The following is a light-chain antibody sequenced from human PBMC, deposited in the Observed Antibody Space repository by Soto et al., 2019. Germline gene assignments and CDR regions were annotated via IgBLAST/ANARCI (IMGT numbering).Light chain of an antibody. V-gene: IGKV3-20*01. J-gene: IGKJ5*01. Sequence: IVLTQSPGTRSLSPGERATLSCRASQSVSSSYLAWYQQKPGQAPRRLIYGASSRATGIPDRFSGSGSGTDFTLTISRLEPEDFAVYYCQQYGSSPRTFGQGTRLEIK. CDR2: GAS. CDR1: QSVSSSY. CDR3: QQYGSSPRT.